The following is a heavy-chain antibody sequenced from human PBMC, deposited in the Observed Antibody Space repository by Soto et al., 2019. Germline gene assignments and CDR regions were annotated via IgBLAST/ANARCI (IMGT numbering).Heavy chain of an antibody. CDR3: ARVNYYDSSGYYFRT. CDR2: ISVDKGNT. Sequence: GASVKVSCKASGYSFTSNGISWVRQAPGQGLEWMGWISVDKGNTNYAQKLQGRVTMTRDTSTSTVYMELRSLRSDDTAVYYCARVNYYDSSGYYFRTWGQGTLVTVSS. J-gene: IGHJ4*02. CDR1: GYSFTSNG. V-gene: IGHV1-18*01. D-gene: IGHD3-22*01.